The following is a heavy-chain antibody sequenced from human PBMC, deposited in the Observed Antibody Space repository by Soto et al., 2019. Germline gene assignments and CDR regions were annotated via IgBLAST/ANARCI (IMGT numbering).Heavy chain of an antibody. V-gene: IGHV3-30*18. J-gene: IGHJ3*02. CDR3: AKVLSIIVADPFDI. CDR1: GFTFSNYD. D-gene: IGHD3-22*01. Sequence: QVQLVESGGGVVQPGRSLRLSCAASGFTFSNYDMHWVRQAPGKGLEWVAIISYDGTNKYYADSVKGRFTISRDNSKNTLSLQMNSLRAEDTAVYYCAKVLSIIVADPFDIWGQGTMVTVSS. CDR2: ISYDGTNK.